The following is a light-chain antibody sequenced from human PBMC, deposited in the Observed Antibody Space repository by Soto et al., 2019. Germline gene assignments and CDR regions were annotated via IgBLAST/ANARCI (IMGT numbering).Light chain of an antibody. CDR1: QDISNY. V-gene: IGKV1-33*01. Sequence: DIQMTQSPSSLSASVGDRVTITCQASQDISNYLNWYQQKPGKAPKLLIYDASNLETGVPSRFPGSGSGTDFTFTISSLQPEDIATYYCQQYDNLPPTVGQGTKLEIK. CDR3: QQYDNLPPT. J-gene: IGKJ2*01. CDR2: DAS.